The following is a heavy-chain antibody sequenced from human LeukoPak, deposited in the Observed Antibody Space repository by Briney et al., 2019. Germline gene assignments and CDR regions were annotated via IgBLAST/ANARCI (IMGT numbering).Heavy chain of an antibody. CDR1: GFTFSSYE. V-gene: IGHV3-48*03. CDR2: ISSSGSTI. Sequence: GGSLRLSCAASGFTFSSYEMNWVRQAPGKGLEWVSYISSSGSTIYYADSVKGRFTISRDNAKNSLCLQMNSLRDEDTAVYYCAELGITMIGGVWGKGTTVTISS. J-gene: IGHJ6*04. D-gene: IGHD3-10*02. CDR3: AELGITMIGGV.